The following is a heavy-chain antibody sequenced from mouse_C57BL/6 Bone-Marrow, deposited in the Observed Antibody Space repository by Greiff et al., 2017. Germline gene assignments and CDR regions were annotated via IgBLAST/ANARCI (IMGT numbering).Heavy chain of an antibody. V-gene: IGHV7-1*01. D-gene: IGHD1-1*01. J-gene: IGHJ1*03. CDR2: SRNKANDYTT. CDR1: GFTFSDFY. Sequence: EVQGVESGGGLVQSGRSLRLSCATSGFTFSDFYMEWVRQAPGKGLEWIAASRNKANDYTTEYSASVKGRFIVSRDTSQSILYLQMNALRAEDTAIYYCARDASYYGSSYHWYFDVWGTGTTVTVSS. CDR3: ARDASYYGSSYHWYFDV.